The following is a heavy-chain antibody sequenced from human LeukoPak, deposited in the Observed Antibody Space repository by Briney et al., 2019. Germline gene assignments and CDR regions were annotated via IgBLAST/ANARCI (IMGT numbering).Heavy chain of an antibody. CDR2: ISAYNGNT. CDR3: ARDGWDYVWGSYRPFDY. CDR1: GYTFTSYG. Sequence: GASLKVSCKASGYTFTSYGISWVRQAPGQGLEWMGCISAYNGNTNYAQKLQGRVTMTTDTSTSTAYMELRSLRSDDTAVYYCARDGWDYVWGSYRPFDYWGQGTLVTVSS. D-gene: IGHD3-16*02. J-gene: IGHJ4*02. V-gene: IGHV1-18*01.